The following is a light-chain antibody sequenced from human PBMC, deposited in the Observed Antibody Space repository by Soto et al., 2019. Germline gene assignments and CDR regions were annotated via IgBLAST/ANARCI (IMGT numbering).Light chain of an antibody. CDR3: SSYTSSSTPYV. V-gene: IGLV2-14*01. Sequence: QSVLTQPASVSGSPGQSIAISCTGTSSDIGDYNYVSSYQQHPVKAPKLIIYDVSNRPSGVSDRFSGSKSGNTASLTISGLQAEDEADYYCSSYTSSSTPYVFGTGTKVTVL. CDR2: DVS. CDR1: SSDIGDYNY. J-gene: IGLJ1*01.